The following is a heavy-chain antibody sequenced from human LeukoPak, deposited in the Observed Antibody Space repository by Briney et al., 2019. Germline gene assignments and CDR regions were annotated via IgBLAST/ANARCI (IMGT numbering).Heavy chain of an antibody. CDR2: IYTSGST. V-gene: IGHV4-4*07. CDR3: ASGDYYGSENWFDP. CDR1: GGSISSYY. Sequence: SETLSLACTVSGGSISSYYWSWIRQPAGKGLEWIGRIYTSGSTNYNPSLKSRVTMSVDTSKNQFSLKLSSVTAADTAAYYCASGDYYGSENWFDPWGQGTLVTVSS. J-gene: IGHJ5*02. D-gene: IGHD3-10*01.